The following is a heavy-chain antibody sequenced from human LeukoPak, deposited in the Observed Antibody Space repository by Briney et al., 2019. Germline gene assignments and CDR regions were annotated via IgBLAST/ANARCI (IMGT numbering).Heavy chain of an antibody. CDR2: ISWNSGSI. J-gene: IGHJ4*02. V-gene: IGHV3-9*01. CDR1: GFTFDGYA. D-gene: IGHD6-19*01. CDR3: AKDITGYSSGWFDY. Sequence: GRSLRLSCAASGFTFDGYAMHWVRQAPGKGLEWVSGISWNSGSIGYADSVKGRFTISRDNAKNSLYLQMNSLRAEDTALYYCAKDITGYSSGWFDYWGQGTLVTVSS.